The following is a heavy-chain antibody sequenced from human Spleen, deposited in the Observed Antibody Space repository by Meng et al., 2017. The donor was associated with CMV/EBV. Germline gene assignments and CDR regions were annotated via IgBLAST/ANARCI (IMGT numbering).Heavy chain of an antibody. CDR2: IYYSGST. CDR3: ARQYCSGGSCYLDY. CDR1: GGSFSGYY. Sequence: SQTLSLTCAVYGGSFSGYYWSWIRQPPGKGLEWIGYIYYSGSTNYNPSLKSRVTISVDTSKNQFSLKLSSVTAADTAVYYCARQYCSGGSCYLDYWGQGTLVTVSS. D-gene: IGHD2-15*01. J-gene: IGHJ4*02. V-gene: IGHV4-59*01.